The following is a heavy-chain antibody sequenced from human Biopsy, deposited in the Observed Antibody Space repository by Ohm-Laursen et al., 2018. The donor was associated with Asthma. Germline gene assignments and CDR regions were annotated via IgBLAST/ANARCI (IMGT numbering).Heavy chain of an antibody. J-gene: IGHJ6*02. D-gene: IGHD2-21*01. CDR1: GFSFSTYG. CDR3: ARAGESDLVGGLDV. V-gene: IGHV3-30*03. Sequence: SLRLSCAASGFSFSTYGMHWVRQAPGKGLEWVAYIAWDGINSYYADSVKGRFTISRDNSRNTLYLQKNSLRADDTAVYYCARAGESDLVGGLDVWGQGTTVVVS. CDR2: IAWDGINS.